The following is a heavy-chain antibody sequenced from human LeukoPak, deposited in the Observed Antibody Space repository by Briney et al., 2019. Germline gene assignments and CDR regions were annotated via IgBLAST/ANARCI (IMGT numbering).Heavy chain of an antibody. Sequence: SVKVSCKASGGTFSSYAISWVRQAPGQGPEWMGGIIPIFGTANYAQKFQGRVTITADESTSTAYMELSSLRSEDTAVYYCAGRVGAGYYYTDVWGKGTTVTVSS. CDR3: AGRVGAGYYYTDV. D-gene: IGHD1-26*01. CDR1: GGTFSSYA. V-gene: IGHV1-69*13. CDR2: IIPIFGTA. J-gene: IGHJ6*03.